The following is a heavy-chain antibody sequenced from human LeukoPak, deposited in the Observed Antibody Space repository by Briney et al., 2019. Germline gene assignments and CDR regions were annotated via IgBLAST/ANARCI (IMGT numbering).Heavy chain of an antibody. J-gene: IGHJ5*02. CDR1: GGTFSSYT. CDR2: IIPILGIA. CDR3: ARPNWNDSEGGWFDP. V-gene: IGHV1-69*02. Sequence: GASVKVSCKASGGTFSSYTISWVRQAPGQGLEWMGRIIPILGIANYAQKFQGRVTITADKSTSTAYMELSGLRSEDTAVYYCARPNWNDSEGGWFDPWGQGTLVTVSS. D-gene: IGHD1-1*01.